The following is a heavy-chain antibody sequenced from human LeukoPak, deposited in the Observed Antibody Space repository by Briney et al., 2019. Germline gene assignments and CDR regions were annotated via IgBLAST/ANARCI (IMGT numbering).Heavy chain of an antibody. D-gene: IGHD3-22*01. CDR3: ASSLYYYDSSGYYSDAFDI. V-gene: IGHV4-61*02. CDR2: IYTSGST. CDR1: GGSISSGSYY. J-gene: IGHJ3*02. Sequence: ASETLSVTCTVSGGSISSGSYYWSWIRQPAGKGLEWIGRIYTSGSTNYNPSLKSRVTISVDTSKNQFSLKLSSVTAADTAVYYCASSLYYYDSSGYYSDAFDIWGQGTMVTVSS.